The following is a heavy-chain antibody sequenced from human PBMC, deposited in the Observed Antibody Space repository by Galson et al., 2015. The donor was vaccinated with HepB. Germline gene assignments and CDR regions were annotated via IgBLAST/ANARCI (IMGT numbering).Heavy chain of an antibody. J-gene: IGHJ6*02. CDR1: GGTFSSYA. D-gene: IGHD2-15*01. V-gene: IGHV1-69*06. CDR3: ARGGCSGGSCYLNYYYYYGMDV. Sequence: SVKVSCKASGGTFSSYAISWVRQAPGQGLEWMGGIIPIFGTANYAQKFQGRVTITADKSTSTAYMELSSLRSEDTAVYYCARGGCSGGSCYLNYYYYYGMDVWGQGTTVTVSS. CDR2: IIPIFGTA.